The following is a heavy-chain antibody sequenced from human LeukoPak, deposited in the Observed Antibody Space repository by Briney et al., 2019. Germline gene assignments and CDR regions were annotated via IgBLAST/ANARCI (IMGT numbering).Heavy chain of an antibody. V-gene: IGHV3-30*01. D-gene: IGHD6-19*01. CDR3: ARDPSVAGLFDY. J-gene: IGHJ4*02. CDR1: GFTFSSYA. CDR2: ISYDGSNK. Sequence: GGSLRLSCAASGFTFSSYAMHWVRQAPGKGLGWVAVISYDGSNKYYADSVKDRFTISRDNSKNTLYLQMNSLRAEDTAVYYCARDPSVAGLFDYWGQGTLVTVSS.